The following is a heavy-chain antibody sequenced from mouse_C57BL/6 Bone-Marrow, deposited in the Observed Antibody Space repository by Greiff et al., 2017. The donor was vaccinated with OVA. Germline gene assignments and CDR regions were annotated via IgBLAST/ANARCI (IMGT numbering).Heavy chain of an antibody. CDR2: IDPENGDT. CDR1: GFNIKDDY. V-gene: IGHV14-4*01. J-gene: IGHJ3*01. D-gene: IGHD3-3*01. Sequence: EVQLQQSGAELVRPGASVKLSCTASGFNIKDDYMHWVKQRPEQGLEWIGWIDPENGDTEYASKFQGKATITADTSSNTAYLQLRSLTSEDTAVYYCTTRGGFDYWGQGTLVTVSA. CDR3: TTRGGFDY.